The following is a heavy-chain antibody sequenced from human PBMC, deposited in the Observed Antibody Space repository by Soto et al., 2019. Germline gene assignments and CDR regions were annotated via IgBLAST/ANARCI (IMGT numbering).Heavy chain of an antibody. D-gene: IGHD3-10*01. CDR2: ISYDGSNK. V-gene: IGHV3-30-3*01. Sequence: QVQLVESGGGVVQPGRSLRLSCAASGFTFSSYAMHWVRQAPGKGLEWVAVISYDGSNKYYADSVKGRFTISRDNSKNTLYLQMNSLRAEDTAVYYCAREESITTVRGVTPYYYYGMDVWGQGTTVTVSS. J-gene: IGHJ6*02. CDR1: GFTFSSYA. CDR3: AREESITTVRGVTPYYYYGMDV.